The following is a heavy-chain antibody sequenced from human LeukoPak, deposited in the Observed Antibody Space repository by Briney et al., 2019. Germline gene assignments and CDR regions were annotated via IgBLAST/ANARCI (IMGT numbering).Heavy chain of an antibody. Sequence: VGSLRLSRAASGFTFSNYAMSWVRQAPGKGLEWVSTMTGSGGRKDHADSVKGRFSISRDNSKNTLYLQMNSLRADDTAVYYCAKVHDTSGYYYDYWGQAAVAADSS. D-gene: IGHD3-22*01. J-gene: IGHJ4*02. CDR3: AKVHDTSGYYYDY. V-gene: IGHV3-23*01. CDR1: GFTFSNYA. CDR2: MTGSGGRK.